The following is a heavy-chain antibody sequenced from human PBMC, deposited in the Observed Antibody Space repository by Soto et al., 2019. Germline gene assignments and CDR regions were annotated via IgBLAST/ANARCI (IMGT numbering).Heavy chain of an antibody. CDR2: IFPSDSDT. V-gene: IGHV5-51*01. Sequence: PRGSLKISCKASGYSFTTSWIGWVRQMPGKGLEWMGIIFPSDSDTRYSPSFQGQVTISVDKSISTAYLQWSSLKASDTAMYYCARRPGSWFDPWGQGTLVTVSS. CDR1: GYSFTTSW. J-gene: IGHJ5*02. D-gene: IGHD3-10*01. CDR3: ARRPGSWFDP.